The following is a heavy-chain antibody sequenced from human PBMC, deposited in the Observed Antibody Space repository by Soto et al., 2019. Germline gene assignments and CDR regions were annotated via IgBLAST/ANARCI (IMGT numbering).Heavy chain of an antibody. D-gene: IGHD6-13*01. CDR3: AREGVSSSWYYYYGMDV. V-gene: IGHV4-59*01. Sequence: QVQLQESGPGLVKPSETLSLTCTVSGGSISSYYWSWIRQPQGKGLELIGYSYYSGSTNYKPSLKSRVTISVDTSKNQFSLKLSSVTAADTAVYYCAREGVSSSWYYYYGMDVWGQGTTVTVSS. CDR2: SYYSGST. J-gene: IGHJ6*02. CDR1: GGSISSYY.